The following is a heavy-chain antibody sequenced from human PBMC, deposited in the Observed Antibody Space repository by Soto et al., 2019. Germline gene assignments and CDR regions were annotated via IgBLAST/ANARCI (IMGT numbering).Heavy chain of an antibody. CDR2: ISGSGGST. V-gene: IGHV3-23*01. D-gene: IGHD3-22*01. CDR3: ARDLDTMIVVTSGCGY. J-gene: IGHJ4*02. Sequence: EVQLLESGGGLVQPGGSLRLSCAASGFTFSSYAMSWVRQAPGKGLEWVSAISGSGGSTYYADSVKGRFTISRDNSKNTLYLQMNSLRAEDTAVYYCARDLDTMIVVTSGCGYWGQGTLVTVSS. CDR1: GFTFSSYA.